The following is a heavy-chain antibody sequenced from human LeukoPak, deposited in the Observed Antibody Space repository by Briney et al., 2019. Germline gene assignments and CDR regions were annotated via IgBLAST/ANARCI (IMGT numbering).Heavy chain of an antibody. J-gene: IGHJ6*03. V-gene: IGHV3-33*06. Sequence: GRSLRLSCAASGFTFSSYGMHWVRQAPGKGLEWAAVIWYDGSNKYYADSVKGRFTISRDNSKNTLYLQMNSLRAEDTAVYYCAKDRGNHYYYYYYMDVWGKGTTVTVSS. CDR2: IWYDGSNK. D-gene: IGHD1-14*01. CDR1: GFTFSSYG. CDR3: AKDRGNHYYYYYYMDV.